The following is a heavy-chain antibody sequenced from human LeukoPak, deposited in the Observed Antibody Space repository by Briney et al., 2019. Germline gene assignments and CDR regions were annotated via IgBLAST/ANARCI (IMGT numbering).Heavy chain of an antibody. CDR3: ARPNVLRYFDWLLY. J-gene: IGHJ4*02. V-gene: IGHV1-18*01. Sequence: ASVKVSCKASGYTFTSYGISWVRQAPGQGLEWMGWISAYNGNTNYAQKLQGRVTMTTDTSTSTAYMELRSLRSDDTAVYYCARPNVLRYFDWLLYWGQGTLVTVSP. CDR1: GYTFTSYG. D-gene: IGHD3-9*01. CDR2: ISAYNGNT.